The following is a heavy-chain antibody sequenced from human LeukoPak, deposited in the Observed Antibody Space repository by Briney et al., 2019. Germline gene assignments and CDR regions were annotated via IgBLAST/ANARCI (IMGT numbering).Heavy chain of an antibody. D-gene: IGHD3-9*01. Sequence: GGSLRLSCAASGFTFSSFSMNWVRQAPGKGLEWVAVISYDGSNKYYADSVKGRFTISRDNSKNTLYLQMNSLTAEDTAVYYCAKDYGILTGYPLYYFDYWGQGTLVTVSS. CDR2: ISYDGSNK. CDR3: AKDYGILTGYPLYYFDY. CDR1: GFTFSSFS. V-gene: IGHV3-30*18. J-gene: IGHJ4*02.